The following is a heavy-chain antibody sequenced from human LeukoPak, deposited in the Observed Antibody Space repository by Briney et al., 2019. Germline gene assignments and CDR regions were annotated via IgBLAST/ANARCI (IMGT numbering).Heavy chain of an antibody. CDR2: INTQTEKP. J-gene: IGHJ5*02. Sequence: GASVKVSCNASGYTLTSHTVNWVRQAPGQGPEWMGWINTQTEKPTYAQGFTGRFLFSLDTSVSTAYLHIRSLKAEDTAVYYCAREFATRCLGGEFDAWGQGTLVTVSS. D-gene: IGHD3-16*01. CDR3: AREFATRCLGGEFDA. V-gene: IGHV7-4-1*02. CDR1: GYTLTSHT.